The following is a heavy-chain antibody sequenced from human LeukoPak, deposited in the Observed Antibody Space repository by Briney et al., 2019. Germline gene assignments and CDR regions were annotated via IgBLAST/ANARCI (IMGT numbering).Heavy chain of an antibody. J-gene: IGHJ6*03. D-gene: IGHD2/OR15-2a*01. CDR1: GYTFTGYY. CDR3: ARDNSREWPLYYVDV. Sequence: ASVKVSCKASGYTFTGYYMHWVRQAPGQGLEWMGWINPNSGGTNYAQKFQGRVTMTRDTSISTAYMELSRLRSDDTAVYYCARDNSREWPLYYVDVWGKGTTVTVSS. CDR2: INPNSGGT. V-gene: IGHV1-2*02.